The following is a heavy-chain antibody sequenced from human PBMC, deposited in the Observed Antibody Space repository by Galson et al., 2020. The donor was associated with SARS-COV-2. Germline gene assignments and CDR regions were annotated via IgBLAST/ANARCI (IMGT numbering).Heavy chain of an antibody. D-gene: IGHD3-16*01. Sequence: TGGSLRLSCVASGFTFINYWMHWVRQDPGKGLVWVAHINNDGRSSTYADSVKGRFTISRDNAKNTVYLQMNSLRDEDTAIYYCATDDPGLGIDIWGQGTMVTVSS. CDR3: ATDDPGLGIDI. CDR2: INNDGRSS. CDR1: GFTFINYW. V-gene: IGHV3-74*03. J-gene: IGHJ3*02.